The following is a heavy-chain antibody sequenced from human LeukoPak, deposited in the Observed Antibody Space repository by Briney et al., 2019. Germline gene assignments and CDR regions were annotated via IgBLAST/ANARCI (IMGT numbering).Heavy chain of an antibody. CDR2: ISYSGST. CDR3: ARDRLRSVSWFDP. V-gene: IGHV4-61*01. Sequence: KPSETLSLTCTVSGGSISSSSYYWSWIRQPPGKGLEWIGYISYSGSTNYNPSLKSRVTISVDTSKSQFSLKLTSVTAADTAVYYCARDRLRSVSWFDPWGQGTLVTVSS. J-gene: IGHJ5*02. CDR1: GGSISSSSYY.